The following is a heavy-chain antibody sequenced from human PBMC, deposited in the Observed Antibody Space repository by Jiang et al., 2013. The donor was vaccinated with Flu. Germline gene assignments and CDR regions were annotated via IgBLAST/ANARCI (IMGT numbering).Heavy chain of an antibody. V-gene: IGHV4-59*01. CDR1: GGSISSYY. CDR2: IYYSGST. D-gene: IGHD2-2*01. Sequence: GLVKPSETLSLTCTVSGGSISSYYWSWIRQPPGKGLEWIGYIYYSGSTNYNPSLKSRVTISVDTSKNQFSLKLSSVTAADTAVYYCARSSKVVVPAARVWFDPWGQGTLVTVSS. CDR3: ARSSKVVVPAARVWFDP. J-gene: IGHJ5*02.